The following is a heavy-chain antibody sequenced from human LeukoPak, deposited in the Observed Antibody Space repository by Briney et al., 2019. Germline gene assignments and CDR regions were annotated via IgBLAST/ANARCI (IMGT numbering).Heavy chain of an antibody. CDR1: GFTFSSYG. Sequence: GGSLRLSCAASGFTFSSYGMHWVRQAPAKGLEWVAVIWYDGSNKYYADSVKGRFTISRDKSKITLYLQMNSLRAEDTAVYYCARDGSSGRFDYWGQGTLVTVSS. V-gene: IGHV3-33*01. CDR2: IWYDGSNK. J-gene: IGHJ4*02. CDR3: ARDGSSGRFDY. D-gene: IGHD3-22*01.